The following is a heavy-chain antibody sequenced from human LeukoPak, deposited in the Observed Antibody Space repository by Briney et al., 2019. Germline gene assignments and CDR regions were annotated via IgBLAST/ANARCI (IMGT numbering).Heavy chain of an antibody. Sequence: PSETLSLTCAVYGGSFSGYYWSWIRQPPGKGLEWIGEINHSGSTNYNPSLKSRVTISVDTSKNQFSLKLSSLTAADTAVYYCASERGYHANWGQGTLVTVSS. V-gene: IGHV4-34*01. CDR1: GGSFSGYY. J-gene: IGHJ4*02. D-gene: IGHD5-12*01. CDR3: ASERGYHAN. CDR2: INHSGST.